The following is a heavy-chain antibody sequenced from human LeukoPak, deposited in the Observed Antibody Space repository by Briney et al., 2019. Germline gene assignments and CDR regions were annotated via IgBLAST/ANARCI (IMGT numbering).Heavy chain of an antibody. Sequence: PGGSLRLSCAASGFTFSSYAMSWVRQAPGKGLEWVSAISGSGSSTYYADSVKGRFTISRDNAKNSLYLQMNSLRAEDTAVYYCARDFVYGSGSYPFDYWGQGTLVTVSS. CDR2: ISGSGSST. J-gene: IGHJ4*02. D-gene: IGHD3-10*01. V-gene: IGHV3-23*01. CDR1: GFTFSSYA. CDR3: ARDFVYGSGSYPFDY.